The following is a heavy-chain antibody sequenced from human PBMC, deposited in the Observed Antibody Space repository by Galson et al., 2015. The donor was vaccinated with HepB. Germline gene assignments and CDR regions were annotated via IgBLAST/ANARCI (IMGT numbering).Heavy chain of an antibody. J-gene: IGHJ6*02. Sequence: LTCSVSGGSVSSDKSYWAWIRQPPGKGLEWLGTIYSSGDTYYISSLKSRIKISVDTSKNEFSLNLKSVRAVDTAVYYCAKGRHGAGSYGMDFWGQGTTVTVSS. CDR2: IYSSGDT. CDR3: AKGRHGAGSYGMDF. V-gene: IGHV4-39*07. D-gene: IGHD3-10*01. CDR1: GGSVSSDKSY.